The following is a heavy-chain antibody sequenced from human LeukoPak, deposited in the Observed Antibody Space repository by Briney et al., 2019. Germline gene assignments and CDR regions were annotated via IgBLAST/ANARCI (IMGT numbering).Heavy chain of an antibody. CDR1: GFTFSSYD. CDR3: ARDRRRIAAAGTEVEDAFDI. V-gene: IGHV3-23*01. J-gene: IGHJ3*02. CDR2: ISGSGGST. D-gene: IGHD6-13*01. Sequence: PGRSLRLACAASGFTFSSYDMSWVRQAPGKWLDWVSAISGSGGSTYYADSVKGRFTISRDNYKNTLYLQMNSQRAEDTAVYYCARDRRRIAAAGTEVEDAFDIWGQGTMVTVSS.